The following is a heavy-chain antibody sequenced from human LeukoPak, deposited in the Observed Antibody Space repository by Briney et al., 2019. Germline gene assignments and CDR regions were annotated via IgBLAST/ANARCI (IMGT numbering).Heavy chain of an antibody. J-gene: IGHJ3*02. CDR3: ARDPHPCGGDCYTNGAFDI. Sequence: ASVKVSCKASGYTFTSYDINWVRQATGQGLECMGYVNPNSGNTGYAQNFQGRVTITRTTSISTAYMEVNGLRSDDTAVYYCARDPHPCGGDCYTNGAFDIWGQGTLVTVSS. CDR2: VNPNSGNT. CDR1: GYTFTSYD. D-gene: IGHD2-21*02. V-gene: IGHV1-8*03.